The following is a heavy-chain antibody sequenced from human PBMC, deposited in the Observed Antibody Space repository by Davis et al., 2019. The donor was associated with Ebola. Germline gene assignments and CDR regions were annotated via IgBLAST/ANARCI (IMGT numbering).Heavy chain of an antibody. J-gene: IGHJ4*02. CDR3: ARGRWELHIDY. CDR2: INGANGKT. CDR1: GYTFTNYA. Sequence: ASVKVSCKASGYTFTNYAMHWVRQAPGHRPEWMGWINGANGKTEYSQKFQGRLTLTRDSSASTAYMELSSLTFEDTAVYSCARGRWELHIDYWGQGTLVTVSS. V-gene: IGHV1-3*01. D-gene: IGHD1-26*01.